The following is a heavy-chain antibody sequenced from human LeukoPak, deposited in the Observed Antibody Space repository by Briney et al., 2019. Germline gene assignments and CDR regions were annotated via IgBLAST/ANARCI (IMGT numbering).Heavy chain of an antibody. CDR3: ARARPFIGD. CDR2: IFYSGNT. Sequence: SETLSLTCTVSGGSISSGDYYWSWIRQPPGKGLEWIGYIFYSGNTYYNPSLKSRVTISVDTSKNQFSLKLSSVTAADTAVYYCARARPFIGDWGQGTLVTVSS. J-gene: IGHJ4*02. CDR1: GGSISSGDYY. V-gene: IGHV4-30-4*02. D-gene: IGHD3-16*01.